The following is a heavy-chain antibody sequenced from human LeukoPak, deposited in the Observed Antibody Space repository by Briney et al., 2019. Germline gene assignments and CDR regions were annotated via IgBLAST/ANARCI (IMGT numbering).Heavy chain of an antibody. V-gene: IGHV3-48*04. CDR2: ISSSSSTI. D-gene: IGHD3-10*01. J-gene: IGHJ3*02. CDR1: GFTFSSYS. CDR3: ARFGGTDGFFDI. Sequence: GSLRLSCAASGFTFSSYSMNWVRQAPGKGLEWVSYISSSSSTIYYADSVKGRFTTSRDNAKNSLYLQMNSLRAEDTAVYYCARFGGTDGFFDIWGQGTMVTVSS.